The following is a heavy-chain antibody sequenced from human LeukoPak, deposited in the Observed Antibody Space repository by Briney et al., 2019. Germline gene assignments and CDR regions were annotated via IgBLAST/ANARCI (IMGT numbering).Heavy chain of an antibody. J-gene: IGHJ4*02. CDR2: IWYDGSNK. CDR1: GFTFSNYG. CDR3: ATVRAAGRSSWYLDY. D-gene: IGHD6-13*01. V-gene: IGHV3-33*01. Sequence: GGSLRLSCAASGFTFSNYGMYWVRQAPGKGLEGVAVIWYDGSNKYYADSVKGRFTISRDNSKNTLYLQMNSLRAEDTAVYYCATVRAAGRSSWYLDYWGQGTLVTVSS.